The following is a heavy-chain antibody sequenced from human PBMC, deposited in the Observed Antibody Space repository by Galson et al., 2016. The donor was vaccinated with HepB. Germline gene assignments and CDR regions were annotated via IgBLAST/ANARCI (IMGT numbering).Heavy chain of an antibody. D-gene: IGHD3-22*01. CDR1: GYNFTNYW. Sequence: QSGAAVKKPGESLKISCKGSGYNFTNYWIGWVRQMPGKGLEWMGIIHPDDSDTRYSPSFQGQVNISAAKSISTAYRQWSSLKASDTAVYYCAREDTYYDNSGPYFDYWGQGTRITVSS. V-gene: IGHV5-51*01. CDR3: AREDTYYDNSGPYFDY. J-gene: IGHJ4*02. CDR2: IHPDDSDT.